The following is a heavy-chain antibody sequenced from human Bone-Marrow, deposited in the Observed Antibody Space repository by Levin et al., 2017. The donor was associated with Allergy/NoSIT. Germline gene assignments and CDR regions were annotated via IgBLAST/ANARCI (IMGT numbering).Heavy chain of an antibody. D-gene: IGHD3-10*01. CDR2: INPNSGGT. CDR1: GYTFTAYY. J-gene: IGHJ4*02. CDR3: ASSGMGYGSGSYYLR. Sequence: GASVKVSCKASGYTFTAYYIHWVRQAPGQGLEWMGWINPNSGGTKYAQKFQGRVTMTRDTSISTAYMELSRLRSGDTAVYYCASSGMGYGSGSYYLRWGQGTLVTVSS. V-gene: IGHV1-2*02.